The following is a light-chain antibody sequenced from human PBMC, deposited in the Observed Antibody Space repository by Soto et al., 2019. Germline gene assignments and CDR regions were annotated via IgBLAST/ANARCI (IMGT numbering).Light chain of an antibody. V-gene: IGLV2-14*01. CDR1: SSDVGGYHS. Sequence: QSVLTQPASVSGSPGQSITISCTGTSSDVGGYHSVSWYQQHPGKAPKLMIYEVNTRPSGVSNRFSGSKSGNTASLTISGLQADDEAEYYCSSYKTGSTRVFGGGTKLTVL. CDR2: EVN. J-gene: IGLJ3*02. CDR3: SSYKTGSTRV.